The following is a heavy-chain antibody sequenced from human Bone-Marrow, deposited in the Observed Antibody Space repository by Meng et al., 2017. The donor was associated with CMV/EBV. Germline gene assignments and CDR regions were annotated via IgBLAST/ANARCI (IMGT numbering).Heavy chain of an antibody. D-gene: IGHD6-6*01. CDR1: GFSFSGSA. V-gene: IGHV3-73*01. CDR2: IRNKANNYAT. J-gene: IGHJ5*01. CDR3: TRLTEYSSSSWFDS. Sequence: GGSLRLSCAASGFSFSGSALHWVRQAYGKGLEWVGRIRNKANNYATAYGTAVRGRFTISRDESKNTAYLQMNSLKTEETDVYYCTRLTEYSSSSWFDSWGQGTLVTVSS.